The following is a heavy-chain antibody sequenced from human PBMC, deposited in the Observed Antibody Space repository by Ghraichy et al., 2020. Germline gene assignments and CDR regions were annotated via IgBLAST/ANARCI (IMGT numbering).Heavy chain of an antibody. CDR2: VYYYGAT. V-gene: IGHV4-59*01. CDR1: GESITNYY. J-gene: IGHJ4*02. D-gene: IGHD1-1*01. CDR3: ARASNESGNFVFDH. Sequence: SETLSLTCIVSGESITNYYWSWVRQTPDKGLEWLGYVYYYGATKYNPSLSRHIAISVDVSTSRLFLNVTSVTSADAAVYFCARASNESGNFVFDHWGRGTPVTVSS.